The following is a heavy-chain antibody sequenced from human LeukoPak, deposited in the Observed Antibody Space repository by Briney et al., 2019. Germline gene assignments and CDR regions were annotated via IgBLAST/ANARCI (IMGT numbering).Heavy chain of an antibody. V-gene: IGHV4-61*02. CDR2: IYTSGST. J-gene: IGHJ5*02. D-gene: IGHD3-9*01. CDR3: ARRSYNTLRYFDWSNWFDP. CDR1: GDSISSGNYY. Sequence: PSETLSLTCTVSGDSISSGNYYWTWIRQPAGKGLEWIVRIYTSGSTNYNPSLKSRVTISVDTSKNQFSLKLSSVTAADTAVYYCARRSYNTLRYFDWSNWFDPWGQGTLVTVSS.